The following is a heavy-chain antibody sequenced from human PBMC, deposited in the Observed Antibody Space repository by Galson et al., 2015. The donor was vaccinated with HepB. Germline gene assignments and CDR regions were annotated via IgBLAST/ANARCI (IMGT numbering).Heavy chain of an antibody. CDR2: TYYRSTWYN. CDR1: GDSVSSDSGA. D-gene: IGHD3-16*01. Sequence: CAISGDSVSSDSGAWSWIRQSPSRGLEWLGRTYYRSTWYNDYAVSVKSRITINPDTSRNQFSLQLNSVTPEDTAVYYCARGGRYFDLWGRGTLVTVSS. V-gene: IGHV6-1*01. J-gene: IGHJ2*01. CDR3: ARGGRYFDL.